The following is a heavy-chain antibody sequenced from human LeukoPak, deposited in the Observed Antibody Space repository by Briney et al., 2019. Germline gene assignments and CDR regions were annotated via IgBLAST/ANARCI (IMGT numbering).Heavy chain of an antibody. Sequence: GGSLRLSCAASGFTFSSYAMSWVRQAPGKGLEWVSAISGSGGSTYYADSVKGRFTISRDNSKNTLYLQMNSLRAEDTAVYYCAKDHYSNYEVAYYYYMDVWGKGTTVTVSS. CDR3: AKDHYSNYEVAYYYYMDV. J-gene: IGHJ6*03. CDR2: ISGSGGST. CDR1: GFTFSSYA. V-gene: IGHV3-23*01. D-gene: IGHD4-11*01.